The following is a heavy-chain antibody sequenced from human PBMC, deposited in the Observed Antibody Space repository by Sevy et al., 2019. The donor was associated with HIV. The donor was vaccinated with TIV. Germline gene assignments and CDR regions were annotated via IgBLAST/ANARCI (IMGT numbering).Heavy chain of an antibody. V-gene: IGHV3-30*04. CDR2: ISYDGSNK. CDR1: GFTFSSYA. CDR3: ARDRGQVVPAAIDY. J-gene: IGHJ4*02. Sequence: GGSLRLSCAASGFTFSSYAMHWVRQAPGKGLEWVAVISYDGSNKYYADSVKGRFTISRDNSKNTLYLQMNGLRAEDTAVYYCARDRGQVVPAAIDYWGQGTLVTVSS. D-gene: IGHD2-2*01.